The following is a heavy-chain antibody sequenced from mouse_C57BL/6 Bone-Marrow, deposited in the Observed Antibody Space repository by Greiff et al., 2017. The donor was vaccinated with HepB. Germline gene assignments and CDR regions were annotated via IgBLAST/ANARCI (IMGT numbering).Heavy chain of an antibody. J-gene: IGHJ2*01. CDR2: ILPGSGST. D-gene: IGHD1-1*01. CDR1: GYTFTGYW. V-gene: IGHV1-9*01. CDR3: ARSFITTVVSHGYYFGY. Sequence: QVQLQQSGAELMKPGDSVKLSCKATGYTFTGYWIEWVKQRPGHGLEWIGEILPGSGSTNYNEKFKGKATFTADTSSNTAYMQLSSLTTEDSAIYYCARSFITTVVSHGYYFGYWGQGTTLTVSS.